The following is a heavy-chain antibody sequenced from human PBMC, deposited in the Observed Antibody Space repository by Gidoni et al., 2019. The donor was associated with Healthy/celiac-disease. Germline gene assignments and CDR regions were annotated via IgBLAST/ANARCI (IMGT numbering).Heavy chain of an antibody. D-gene: IGHD3-10*01. Sequence: QVQLQQWGAGLLKPSETLSLTCAVYGGSFSGYYWSWIRQPPGKGLEWIGEINHSGSTNYNPSLKSRVTISVDTSKNQFSLKLSSVTAADTAVYYCARLPRWVGGITMVQGATSYWGQGTLVTVSS. V-gene: IGHV4-34*01. CDR3: ARLPRWVGGITMVQGATSY. CDR2: INHSGST. CDR1: GGSFSGYY. J-gene: IGHJ4*02.